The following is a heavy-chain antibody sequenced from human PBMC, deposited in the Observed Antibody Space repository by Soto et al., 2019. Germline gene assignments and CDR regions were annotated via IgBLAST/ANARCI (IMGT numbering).Heavy chain of an antibody. CDR2: INPSGGST. CDR3: ATAAYSTSWYDF. Sequence: QVQLVQSGAEVKKPRASVKLSCKSSEYTFTDYYIHWVRQAPGQGLEWMGLINPSGGSTSYAQKFQGRVTMTRDTSTSTVYMELSSLRSEDTAVYYCATAAYSTSWYDFWGQGTLVTVSS. CDR1: EYTFTDYY. V-gene: IGHV1-46*01. J-gene: IGHJ5*01. D-gene: IGHD6-13*01.